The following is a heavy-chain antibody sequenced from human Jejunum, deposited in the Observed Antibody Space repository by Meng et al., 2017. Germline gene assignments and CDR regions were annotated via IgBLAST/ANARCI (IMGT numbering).Heavy chain of an antibody. J-gene: IGHJ4*02. CDR3: ARDHWGSLDY. Sequence: QVQLQESGPGLVRPSATLSLICTVSGGSVSSAGYQWGWIRQPPGKGLEWLGYASTNYNPSLKSRVTISLDTSKNQFSLKLSSVTAADTAVYYCARDHWGSLDYWGQGILVTVSS. CDR2: AST. V-gene: IGHV4-61*08. CDR1: GGSVSSAGYQ. D-gene: IGHD7-27*01.